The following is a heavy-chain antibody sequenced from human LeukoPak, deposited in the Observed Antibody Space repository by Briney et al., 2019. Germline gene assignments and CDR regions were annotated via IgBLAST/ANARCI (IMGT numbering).Heavy chain of an antibody. CDR2: ISYDGSNK. Sequence: GRSLRLSCAASGFTFSSYGMHWVRQAPGKGLEWVAVISYDGSNKYYADSVKGRFTISRDNSKNTLYLQMNSLRAEDTAVYYCAKDHADIGVVPAAMYDYWGQGTLVTVSS. CDR1: GFTFSSYG. V-gene: IGHV3-30*18. J-gene: IGHJ4*02. CDR3: AKDHADIGVVPAAMYDY. D-gene: IGHD2-2*01.